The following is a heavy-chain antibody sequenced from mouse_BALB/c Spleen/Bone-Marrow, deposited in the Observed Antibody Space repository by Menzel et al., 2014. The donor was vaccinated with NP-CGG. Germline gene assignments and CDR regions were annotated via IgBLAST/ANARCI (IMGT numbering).Heavy chain of an antibody. CDR3: ARLTTVVPYDY. CDR1: GYTFTSYW. J-gene: IGHJ2*01. Sequence: VKLQESGAELAKPGASVKMSCKASGYTFTSYWMHWVKQRPGQGLEWIGYINPSTGYTEYDQKSKDKATLTADKSSSTAYMQLSSLTSEDSAVYYCARLTTVVPYDYWGQGTTLTVSS. V-gene: IGHV1-7*01. CDR2: INPSTGYT. D-gene: IGHD1-1*01.